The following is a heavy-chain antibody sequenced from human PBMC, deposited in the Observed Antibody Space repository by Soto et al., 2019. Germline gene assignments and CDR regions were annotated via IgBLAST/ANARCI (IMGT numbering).Heavy chain of an antibody. J-gene: IGHJ3*02. Sequence: QVQLQESGPGLVKPSQTLSLTCTVSGGSISSGGYYWSWIRQHPGKVLEWIGYIYYSGRTYYNPSLKSRVTISVDTSKNQFSLKLSSVTAADTAVYYCASSWRGDGYNYYAFDIWGQGTMVTVSS. V-gene: IGHV4-31*03. CDR2: IYYSGRT. CDR3: ASSWRGDGYNYYAFDI. CDR1: GGSISSGGYY. D-gene: IGHD5-12*01.